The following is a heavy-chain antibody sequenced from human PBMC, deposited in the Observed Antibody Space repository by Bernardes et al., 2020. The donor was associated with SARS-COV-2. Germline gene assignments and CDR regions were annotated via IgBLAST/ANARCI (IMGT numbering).Heavy chain of an antibody. D-gene: IGHD5-18*01. CDR1: GFTFSNAW. J-gene: IGHJ3*02. V-gene: IGHV3-15*01. CDR3: TTGRGGGYSYGAFDI. CDR2: IKSKTDGGTT. Sequence: GGSLRLSCAASGFTFSNAWMSWVRQAPGKGLEWVGRIKSKTDGGTTDYAAPVKGRFTISRDDSKNTLYLQMNSLKTEDTAVYYCTTGRGGGYSYGAFDIWGHGTLVTVSS.